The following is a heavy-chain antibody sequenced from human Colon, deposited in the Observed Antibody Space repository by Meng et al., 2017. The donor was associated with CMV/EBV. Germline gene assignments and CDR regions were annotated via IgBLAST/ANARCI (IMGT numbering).Heavy chain of an antibody. J-gene: IGHJ6*02. Sequence: GESLKISCAASGFTFSRYGMHWVRQAPGKGLEWVAFIRYDGSNKYYADSVKGRFTISRDNSKNTLYLQMNSLRAEDTAVYYCAKVDQLLYKEPHYYGMDVWGQGTTVTVSS. CDR3: AKVDQLLYKEPHYYGMDV. CDR1: GFTFSRYG. V-gene: IGHV3-30*02. CDR2: IRYDGSNK. D-gene: IGHD2-2*02.